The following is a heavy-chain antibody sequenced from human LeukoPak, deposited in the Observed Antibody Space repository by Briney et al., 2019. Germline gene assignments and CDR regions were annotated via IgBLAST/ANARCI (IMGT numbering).Heavy chain of an antibody. Sequence: GGSLRLSCAASGFTFKNYWMHWVRQAPGKGPVWVSRINDDGSGTSYVDSVKGRFTISRDDAKSTLYLQMNSLRAEDTAVYYCVRGGASTWSWGQGTLVTVSS. V-gene: IGHV3-74*01. J-gene: IGHJ5*02. CDR3: VRGGASTWS. D-gene: IGHD2-15*01. CDR2: INDDGSGT. CDR1: GFTFKNYW.